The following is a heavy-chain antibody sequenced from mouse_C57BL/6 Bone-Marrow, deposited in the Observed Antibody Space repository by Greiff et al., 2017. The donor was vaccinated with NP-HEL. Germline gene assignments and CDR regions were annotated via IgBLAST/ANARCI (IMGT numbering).Heavy chain of an antibody. CDR3: ARSEPLPFAY. CDR2: INPNNGGT. D-gene: IGHD2-10*01. Sequence: VQLQQSGPELVKPGASVKIPCKASGYTFTDYNMDWVKQSHGKSLEWIGEINPNNGGTIYNQKFKGKATLTVDKSSSTAYMELRSLTSEDTAVYYCARSEPLPFAYWGQGTLVTVSA. CDR1: GYTFTDYN. J-gene: IGHJ3*01. V-gene: IGHV1-18*01.